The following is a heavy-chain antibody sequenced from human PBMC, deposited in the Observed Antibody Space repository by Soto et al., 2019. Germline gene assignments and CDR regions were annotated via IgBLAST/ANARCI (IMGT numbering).Heavy chain of an antibody. CDR1: DFTFSTYS. D-gene: IGHD3-3*01. CDR2: ISATSNHI. Sequence: PGGSLRLSCVASDFTFSTYSMNWVRQAPGKGLEWVAYISATSNHIYYADSLKGRFTISRDNAKSSLYLHMNSLRAEDTAVYLCARDSITIFGGGMDVWGQGTTVTVSS. J-gene: IGHJ6*02. CDR3: ARDSITIFGGGMDV. V-gene: IGHV3-21*01.